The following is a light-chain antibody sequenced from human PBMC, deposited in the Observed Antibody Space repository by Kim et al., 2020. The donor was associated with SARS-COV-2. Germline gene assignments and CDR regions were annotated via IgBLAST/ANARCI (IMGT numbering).Light chain of an antibody. V-gene: IGKV1-39*01. CDR3: QQSHTAPLLT. Sequence: DIQMTQSPSSQSASIGDRVTITCRASQSIGRYLNWYQQKPGKAPKLLIYAASSLQSGVPSRFSGSGSGTDFTLTIRSLQPEDFATYYCQQSHTAPLLTFGGGTKVDIK. CDR2: AAS. CDR1: QSIGRY. J-gene: IGKJ4*01.